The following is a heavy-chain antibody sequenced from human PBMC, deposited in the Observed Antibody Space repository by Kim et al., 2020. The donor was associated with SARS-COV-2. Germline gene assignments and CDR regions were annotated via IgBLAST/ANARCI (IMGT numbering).Heavy chain of an antibody. Sequence: ASVKVSCKASGYTFTGYYMHWVRQAPGQGLEWMGWIKPNSGGTNYAQKFQGRVTMTRDTSISTAYMELSRLRSDDTAVYYCARAFTVVTPGIFDYWGQGTLVTVSS. CDR3: ARAFTVVTPGIFDY. V-gene: IGHV1-2*02. CDR1: GYTFTGYY. D-gene: IGHD2-15*01. J-gene: IGHJ4*02. CDR2: IKPNSGGT.